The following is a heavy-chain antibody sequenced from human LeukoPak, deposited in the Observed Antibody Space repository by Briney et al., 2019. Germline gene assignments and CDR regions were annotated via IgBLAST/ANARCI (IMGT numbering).Heavy chain of an antibody. V-gene: IGHV3-9*03. CDR1: GFTFDDYA. CDR3: AKDGSGYRTYYFDY. CDR2: ISWNSGNI. J-gene: IGHJ4*02. Sequence: GGSLRLSCAASGFTFDDYAMHWVRQAPGKGLEWVSGISWNSGNIGYADSVKGRFTISRDNAKNSLYLQMNSLRAEDMALYYCAKDGSGYRTYYFDYWGQGTLVTVSS. D-gene: IGHD3-22*01.